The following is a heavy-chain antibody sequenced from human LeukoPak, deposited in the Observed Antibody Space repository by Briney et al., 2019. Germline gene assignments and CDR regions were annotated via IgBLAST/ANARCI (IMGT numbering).Heavy chain of an antibody. J-gene: IGHJ3*02. CDR1: GGSFSGYY. Sequence: SETLSLTCAVYGGSFSGYYWSWIRQPPGKGLEWIGYIYYSGSTYYNPSLKSRVTISVDTSKNQSSLKLSSVTAADTAVYYCARRNYCSSTSCYDVDAFDNWGQGTMVTVSS. CDR2: IYYSGST. V-gene: IGHV4-59*06. D-gene: IGHD2-2*01. CDR3: ARRNYCSSTSCYDVDAFDN.